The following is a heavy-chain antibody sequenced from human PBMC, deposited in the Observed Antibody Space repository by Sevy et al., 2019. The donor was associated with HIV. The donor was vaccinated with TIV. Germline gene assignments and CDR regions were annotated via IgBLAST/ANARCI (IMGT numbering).Heavy chain of an antibody. Sequence: GGSLRLSCAASGFTFSNYAMNWVRQAPGKGLEWVSAISSSGGGTYYADSVKGRFTISRDNSKNTLYLQMNSLRAEDTAIYYCTKPPDGYQYYFDYWGPGNPVTVSS. CDR2: ISSSGGGT. CDR3: TKPPDGYQYYFDY. J-gene: IGHJ4*02. V-gene: IGHV3-23*01. D-gene: IGHD2-15*01. CDR1: GFTFSNYA.